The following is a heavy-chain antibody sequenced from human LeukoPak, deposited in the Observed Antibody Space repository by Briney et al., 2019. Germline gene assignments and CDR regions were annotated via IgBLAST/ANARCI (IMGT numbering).Heavy chain of an antibody. CDR1: GGSINGYY. CDR2: IYYTGST. J-gene: IGHJ4*02. D-gene: IGHD3-22*01. CDR3: ARFSEYYHSSVHYLDY. Sequence: SETLSLTCTVSGGSINGYYWSCIRQSPGKGLESLGYIYYTGSTNYNPSLKSRFTMSVDTSRNQFFLRLSSVTAADTAVYYCARFSEYYHSSVHYLDYWGQGTLVSVSS. V-gene: IGHV4-59*01.